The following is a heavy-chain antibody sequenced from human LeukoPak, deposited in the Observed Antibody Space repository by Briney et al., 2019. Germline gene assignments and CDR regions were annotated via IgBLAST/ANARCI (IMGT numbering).Heavy chain of an antibody. CDR3: AEVSRVATIGDY. Sequence: GGSLRLSCAASGFTFSSYAMSWVRQAPGKGLEWVSAISGSGGSTYYADSVKGRFTISRDNSKNTLYLQMNSLRAEDTAVYYCAEVSRVATIGDYWGQGTLVTVSS. CDR2: ISGSGGST. CDR1: GFTFSSYA. D-gene: IGHD5-12*01. V-gene: IGHV3-23*01. J-gene: IGHJ4*02.